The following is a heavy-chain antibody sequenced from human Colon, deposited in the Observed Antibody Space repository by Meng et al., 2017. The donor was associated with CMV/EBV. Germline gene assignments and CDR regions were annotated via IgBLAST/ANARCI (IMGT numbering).Heavy chain of an antibody. CDR1: GFTFSGSV. CDR3: TRLVEYVDCEGGC. V-gene: IGHV3-73*01. Sequence: GESLKISCAASGFTFSGSVIHWVRQASGKGLEWVGRIRSKLNNYATSYAASVKGRFTISRDDSKNTAFLQMNSLKTEDTAVYFCTRLVEYVDCEGGCWGQGTLVTVSS. D-gene: IGHD4-17*01. CDR2: IRSKLNNYAT. J-gene: IGHJ4*02.